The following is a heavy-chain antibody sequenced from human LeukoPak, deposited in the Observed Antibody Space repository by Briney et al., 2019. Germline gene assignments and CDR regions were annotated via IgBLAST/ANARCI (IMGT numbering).Heavy chain of an antibody. D-gene: IGHD3-10*01. Sequence: ASVKVSCKASGYTFTSYAMHWVRQAPGQRLEWMGWINAGNGNTKYSQEFQGRVTITRDTSASTAYMELSSLRSEDMAVYYCARAGGRSGITMVRGSLDYWGQGTLVTVSS. CDR2: INAGNGNT. CDR3: ARAGGRSGITMVRGSLDY. CDR1: GYTFTSYA. J-gene: IGHJ4*02. V-gene: IGHV1-3*03.